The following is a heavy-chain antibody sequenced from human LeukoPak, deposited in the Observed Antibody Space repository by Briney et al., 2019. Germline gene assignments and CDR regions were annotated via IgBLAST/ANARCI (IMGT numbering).Heavy chain of an antibody. J-gene: IGHJ4*02. CDR2: IIPILGIA. Sequence: SVKVSCKASGYTFTSYDISWVRQAPGQGLEWMGRIIPILGIANYAQKFQGRVTITADKSTSTAYMELSSLRSEDTAVYYCARDPAGAAGETLFDYWGQGTLVTVSS. V-gene: IGHV1-69*04. CDR1: GYTFTSYD. D-gene: IGHD1-26*01. CDR3: ARDPAGAAGETLFDY.